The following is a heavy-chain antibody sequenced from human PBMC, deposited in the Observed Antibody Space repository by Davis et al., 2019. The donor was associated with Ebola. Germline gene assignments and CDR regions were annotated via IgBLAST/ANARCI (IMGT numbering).Heavy chain of an antibody. J-gene: IGHJ4*02. D-gene: IGHD3-3*02. Sequence: ASVKVSCKASGYTFSSYDINWVRQATGQGLEWMGWMNPNSGNTGYAQKFQGRVTMTRSTSISTAYMELSSLTSEDTAIYYCARGPAFGIPYPHFWGYWGQGTLVTVSS. V-gene: IGHV1-8*01. CDR1: GYTFSSYD. CDR2: MNPNSGNT. CDR3: ARGPAFGIPYPHFWGY.